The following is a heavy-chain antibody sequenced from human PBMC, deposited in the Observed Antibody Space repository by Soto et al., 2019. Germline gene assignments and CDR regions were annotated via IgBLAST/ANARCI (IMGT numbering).Heavy chain of an antibody. CDR1: GGSIRSGSRY. Sequence: PSETLSLTGTVSGGSIRSGSRYGIWILQHPGKGLEWIGYIYYSGSTYYNPSLKSRITISISTSKNQFSLKLNSVTAADTAVYYCATEGGDGIDYWGQGTLVTVSS. CDR2: IYYSGST. V-gene: IGHV4-31*03. J-gene: IGHJ4*02. D-gene: IGHD3-16*01. CDR3: ATEGGDGIDY.